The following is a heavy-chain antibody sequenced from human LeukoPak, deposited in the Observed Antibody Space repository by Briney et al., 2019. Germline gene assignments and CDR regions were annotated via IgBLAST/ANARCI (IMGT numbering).Heavy chain of an antibody. CDR3: ASGRAYYYYYGMDV. D-gene: IGHD1-26*01. CDR2: ISGSGGST. CDR1: GFTFSSYA. V-gene: IGHV3-23*01. Sequence: GGSLRLSCAASGFTFSSYAMSWVRQAPGKRLEWVPAISGSGGSTYYADSVKGRFTISRDNSKNTLYLQMNSLRAEDTAVYYYASGRAYYYYYGMDVWGQGTTVTVSS. J-gene: IGHJ6*02.